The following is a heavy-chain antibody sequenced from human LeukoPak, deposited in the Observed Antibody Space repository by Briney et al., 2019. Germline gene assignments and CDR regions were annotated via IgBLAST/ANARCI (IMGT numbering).Heavy chain of an antibody. D-gene: IGHD6-13*01. CDR2: INPNSGGT. CDR1: GYTFTGYY. Sequence: ASVKVSCKASGYTFTGYYMHWVRQAPGQGLEWMGWINPNSGGTNYAQKFQGRVTMTRDTSISTAYMELSRLRSDDTAVYYCATWNQEEYSSSWYQAPFDYYYYYMDVWGKGTTVTVSS. CDR3: ATWNQEEYSSSWYQAPFDYYYYYMDV. V-gene: IGHV1-2*02. J-gene: IGHJ6*03.